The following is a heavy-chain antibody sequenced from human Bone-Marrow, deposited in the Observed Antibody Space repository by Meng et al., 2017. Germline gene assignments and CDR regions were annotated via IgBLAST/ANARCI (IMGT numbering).Heavy chain of an antibody. V-gene: IGHV5-51*01. CDR1: GYSFTSYW. CDR3: ARHAPGYCSSTSCYGYYFDY. Sequence: GESLKISCKGSGYSFTSYWIGWVRQMPGKGLEWVGNIYPGDSDTRYSPSFQGQVTISADKSISTAYLQWSSLKASDTAMYYCARHAPGYCSSTSCYGYYFDYWGQGTLVTVSS. D-gene: IGHD2-2*01. J-gene: IGHJ4*02. CDR2: IYPGDSDT.